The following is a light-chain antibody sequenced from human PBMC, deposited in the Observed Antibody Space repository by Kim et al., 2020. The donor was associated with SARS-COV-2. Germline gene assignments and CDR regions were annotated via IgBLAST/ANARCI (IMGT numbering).Light chain of an antibody. CDR3: CSYAGDYVI. Sequence: PGKSVTISCNGASNNIGFYNYVSWYQHHPGRAPKLIIYDVTKRPSGVPDRFSGSKSGNTASLTVSGLQSEDEADYYCCSYAGDYVIFGGGTQLTVL. CDR2: DVT. V-gene: IGLV2-11*01. J-gene: IGLJ2*01. CDR1: SNNIGFYNY.